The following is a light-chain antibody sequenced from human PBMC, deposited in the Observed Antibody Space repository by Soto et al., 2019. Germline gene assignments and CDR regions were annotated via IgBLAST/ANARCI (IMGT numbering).Light chain of an antibody. Sequence: QSVLTQPPSASGTPGQRVTISCSGSSSNIAPNTVNWYQHLPGAAPQLLIFANDRRPSGVPDRFSGPRSGTSASLAISGLQYEDEADYYCAAWDDSLNGYVFGTGTKVTVL. V-gene: IGLV1-44*01. CDR3: AAWDDSLNGYV. CDR1: SSNIAPNT. J-gene: IGLJ1*01. CDR2: AND.